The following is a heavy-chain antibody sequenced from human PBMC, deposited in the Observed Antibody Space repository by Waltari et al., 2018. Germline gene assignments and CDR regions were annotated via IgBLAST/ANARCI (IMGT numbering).Heavy chain of an antibody. V-gene: IGHV3-53*01. CDR3: ARESPQSLKT. CDR2: IYSGGSK. J-gene: IGHJ5*02. CDR1: GFTVSSNS. Sequence: EVQLVESGGGLIQPGGSLRLSCAASGFTVSSNSMGWVRQAPGKGLEWVSVIYSGGSKYYADSVKGRFTISRDNSKNTLYLQMNSLRAEDTAVYYCARESPQSLKTWGQGTLVTVSS.